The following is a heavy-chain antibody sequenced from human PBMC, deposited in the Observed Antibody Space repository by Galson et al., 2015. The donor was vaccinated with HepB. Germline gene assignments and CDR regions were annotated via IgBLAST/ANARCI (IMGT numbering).Heavy chain of an antibody. CDR2: ISYDGSNK. V-gene: IGHV3-30*18. Sequence: SLRLSCAASGFTFSSYGMHWVRQAPGKGLEWVAVISYDGSNKYYADSVKGRFTISRDNSKNTLYLQMNSLRAEDTAVYYCAKSSSGPFDYWGQGTLVTVSS. CDR3: AKSSSGPFDY. J-gene: IGHJ4*02. D-gene: IGHD3-22*01. CDR1: GFTFSSYG.